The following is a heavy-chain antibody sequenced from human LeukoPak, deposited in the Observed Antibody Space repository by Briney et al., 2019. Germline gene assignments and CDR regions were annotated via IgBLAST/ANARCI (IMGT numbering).Heavy chain of an antibody. J-gene: IGHJ4*02. CDR1: GGSFSGYY. V-gene: IGHV4-34*01. D-gene: IGHD6-13*01. CDR3: ARGTARAAAGTFDY. CDR2: INHSGST. Sequence: PSETLSLTCAVYGGSFSGYYWIWIRQPPGKGLEGIGEINHSGSTNYNPSLKSRVTISVDTSKNHFSLKLRSVTAADTAVYYCARGTARAAAGTFDYWGQGTLVTVSS.